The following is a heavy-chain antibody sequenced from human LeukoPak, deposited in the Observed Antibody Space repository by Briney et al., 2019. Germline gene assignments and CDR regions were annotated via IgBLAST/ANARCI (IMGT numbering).Heavy chain of an antibody. Sequence: SETLSLTCTVSGGSISSGSYYWSWIRQPAGKGLEWIGRIYTSGSTNYNPSLKSRVAISVDTSKNQFSLKLSSVTAADTAVYYCARDSQKSGWLDYWGQGTLVTVSS. CDR3: ARDSQKSGWLDY. J-gene: IGHJ4*02. V-gene: IGHV4-61*02. CDR2: IYTSGST. CDR1: GGSISSGSYY. D-gene: IGHD6-19*01.